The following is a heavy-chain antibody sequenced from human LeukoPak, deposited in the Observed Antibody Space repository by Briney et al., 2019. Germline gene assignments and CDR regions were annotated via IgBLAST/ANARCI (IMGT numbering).Heavy chain of an antibody. Sequence: PSETLSLTCAVYGGSFSGYYWSWIRQPPGKGLEWIGEINHSGSTNYNPSLKSRVTIPVDTSKNQFSLKLSSVTAADTAVYYCARGSSKPPRTHNWFDPWGQGTLVTVSS. CDR3: ARGSSKPPRTHNWFDP. CDR1: GGSFSGYY. D-gene: IGHD1/OR15-1a*01. CDR2: INHSGST. V-gene: IGHV4-34*01. J-gene: IGHJ5*02.